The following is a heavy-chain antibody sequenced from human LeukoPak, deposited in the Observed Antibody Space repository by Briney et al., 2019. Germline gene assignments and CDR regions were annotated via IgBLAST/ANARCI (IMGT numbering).Heavy chain of an antibody. CDR1: GFTFSSYN. J-gene: IGHJ4*02. D-gene: IGHD5/OR15-5a*01. CDR3: ARDGVSTILDY. CDR2: ISVGSGSYI. V-gene: IGHV3-21*01. Sequence: EGSLRLSCAASGFTFSSYNMNWVRQAPGKGLEWVSSISVGSGSYIYYADSVKGRFTISRDNAKNSLYLHMNGLRAEDTAVYYCARDGVSTILDYWGQGTLVTVSS.